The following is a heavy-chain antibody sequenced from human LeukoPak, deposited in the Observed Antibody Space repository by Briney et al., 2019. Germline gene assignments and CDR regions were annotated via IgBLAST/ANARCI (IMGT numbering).Heavy chain of an antibody. D-gene: IGHD2-15*01. V-gene: IGHV4-31*03. CDR3: ARLYCSGGSCYLDY. Sequence: SETLSLTCTVSGGSISSGGYYWSWIRQHPGKGVEWIGYIYYSGSTYYNPSLKSRVTISVYTSKNQFSLKLSSATAADTAVYYCARLYCSGGSCYLDYWGQGPLVPVSS. CDR2: IYYSGST. CDR1: GGSISSGGYY. J-gene: IGHJ4*02.